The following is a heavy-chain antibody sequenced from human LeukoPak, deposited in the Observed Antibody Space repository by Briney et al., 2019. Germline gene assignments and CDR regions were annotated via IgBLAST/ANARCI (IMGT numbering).Heavy chain of an antibody. CDR2: INPNSGRT. D-gene: IGHD1-1*01. V-gene: IGHV1-2*02. J-gene: IGHJ5*02. Sequence: GASVKVSCKASGYTFTGYYMNWVRQAPGQGLEWMGWINPNSGRTSYARNFQGRVIMTRDPSINTAYMELSGLTSNDTALYYCAKDRTGTTGRDWLDPWGQGTLVTVSS. CDR3: AKDRTGTTGRDWLDP. CDR1: GYTFTGYY.